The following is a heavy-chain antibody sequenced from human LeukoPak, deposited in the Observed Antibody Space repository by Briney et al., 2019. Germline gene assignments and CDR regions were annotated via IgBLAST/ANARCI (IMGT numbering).Heavy chain of an antibody. CDR1: GFTFSSYE. CDR3: VRGDRYFFDF. Sequence: GGSLSLSCAASGFTFSSYEMNWVRRARGRGLEWVSYIGNTGSTIYYADSVQGRFTISRDNAKNSLYLQMNSLRAEDTANYCVRGDRYFFDFWGQGTLVTVSS. J-gene: IGHJ4*02. V-gene: IGHV3-48*03. D-gene: IGHD1-14*01. CDR2: IGNTGSTI.